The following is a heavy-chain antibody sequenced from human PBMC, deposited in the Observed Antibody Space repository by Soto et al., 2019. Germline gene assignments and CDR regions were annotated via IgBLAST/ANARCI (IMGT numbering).Heavy chain of an antibody. CDR3: TKGPSRGTWYHFDY. V-gene: IGHV3-23*01. Sequence: PGGFLRLSCAASGFTFSIYAMSWVRQAPGKGLEWVSSISDSGGNTYYADSVKGRFTISRDNSRNTLYLQMNSLRADDTAIYYCTKGPSRGTWYHFDYWGQGTLVTVSS. J-gene: IGHJ4*02. CDR2: ISDSGGNT. D-gene: IGHD6-13*01. CDR1: GFTFSIYA.